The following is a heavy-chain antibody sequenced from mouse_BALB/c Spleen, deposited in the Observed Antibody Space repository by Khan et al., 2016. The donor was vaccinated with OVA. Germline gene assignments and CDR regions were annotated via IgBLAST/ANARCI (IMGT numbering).Heavy chain of an antibody. Sequence: QVQLQQSGAELVRPGASVKLSCKTSGYIFTSYWIHWVKQRSGQGLEWIARIYPGTGSTYYNEKFKGKATLTADNSSSTAYMQLRSLKSEDSAVYCCARDYGSSYYFDYWGQGTTLTVAS. J-gene: IGHJ2*01. CDR1: GYIFTSYW. V-gene: IGHV1S132*01. D-gene: IGHD1-1*01. CDR3: ARDYGSSYYFDY. CDR2: IYPGTGST.